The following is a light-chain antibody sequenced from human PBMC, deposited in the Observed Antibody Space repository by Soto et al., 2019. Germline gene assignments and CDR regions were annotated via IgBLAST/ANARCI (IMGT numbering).Light chain of an antibody. CDR2: DAS. Sequence: ITLKLSLATLSLSKRERPTLSCRASQSVSSYLAWYQQKPGQAPRLLIYDASNRATGIPARFSGSGSGTDFTLTISSLEPEDFAVYYCQQRSNWPRTFGQGSIVDIK. CDR3: QQRSNWPRT. V-gene: IGKV3-11*01. CDR1: QSVSSY. J-gene: IGKJ1*01.